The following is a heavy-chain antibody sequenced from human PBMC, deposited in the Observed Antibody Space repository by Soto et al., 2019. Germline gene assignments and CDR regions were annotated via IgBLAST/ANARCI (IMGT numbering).Heavy chain of an antibody. V-gene: IGHV4-31*03. CDR1: GGSIRSGGYY. CDR3: AGGSSKAWFDP. D-gene: IGHD6-6*01. Sequence: QVQLQASGPGLVKASQTLSLTCTVSGGSIRSGGYYWSWIRHHPGNGMEWIGYIYYNGNTYYNPSLKSRITISLDTSKNQFSLKVTSVPAAYTGVYYCAGGSSKAWFDPWGQGALVTVSS. CDR2: IYYNGNT. J-gene: IGHJ5*02.